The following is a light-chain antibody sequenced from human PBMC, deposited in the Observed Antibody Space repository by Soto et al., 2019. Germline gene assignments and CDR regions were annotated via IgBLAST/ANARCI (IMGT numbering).Light chain of an antibody. J-gene: IGLJ2*01. CDR1: SSNIGNNY. CDR2: KNN. V-gene: IGLV1-47*01. CDR3: AAWDDSRSGVV. Sequence: QSVLTQPPSASGTPGQRVTISCSVGSSNIGNNYVYWYQHLPGTAPKHLIYKNNPRPSGVPDRFSGSWSGTSASLAISGLRSEDEADYSCAAWDDSRSGVVFGGGTKLTVL.